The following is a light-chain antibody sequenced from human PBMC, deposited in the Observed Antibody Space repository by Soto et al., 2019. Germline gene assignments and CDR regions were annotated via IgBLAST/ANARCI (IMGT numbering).Light chain of an antibody. CDR1: SSDVGGYNY. Sequence: QSVLTQPASVSGSPGQAITISCSGTSSDVGGYNYVSWYQQNPGTAPKLLIYDVSNRPSGVSHRFSGSKSGNTASLTISGLQAGDEADYYCSSHRSSRTYVFGTGTKVTVL. CDR3: SSHRSSRTYV. J-gene: IGLJ1*01. CDR2: DVS. V-gene: IGLV2-14*01.